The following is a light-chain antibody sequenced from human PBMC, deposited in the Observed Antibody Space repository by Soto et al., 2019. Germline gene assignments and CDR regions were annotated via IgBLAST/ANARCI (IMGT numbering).Light chain of an antibody. Sequence: LSQPASVSGSPGQAITISCIGTSSDVGGYNYVSWYQQHPGNAPKLIIFEVSYRPSGISNRFSASKSGDTASLTISRLQADDEADYYCCSYTDSRTHIFGSGTKVTVL. CDR3: CSYTDSRTHI. J-gene: IGLJ1*01. CDR2: EVS. CDR1: SSDVGGYNY. V-gene: IGLV2-14*01.